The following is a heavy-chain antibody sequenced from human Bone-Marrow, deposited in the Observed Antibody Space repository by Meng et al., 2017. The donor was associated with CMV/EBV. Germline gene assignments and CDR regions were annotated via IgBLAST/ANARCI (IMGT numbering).Heavy chain of an antibody. D-gene: IGHD6-19*01. Sequence: GGSLRLSCAASGFTFSSYSMNWVRQAPGKGLEWVSSISSSSSYIYYADSVKGRFTISRDNAKNSLYLQMNSLRAEDTAVYYCARAEAVAGTWRYWGQGTLVNGAS. V-gene: IGHV3-21*01. J-gene: IGHJ4*02. CDR3: ARAEAVAGTWRY. CDR2: ISSSSSYI. CDR1: GFTFSSYS.